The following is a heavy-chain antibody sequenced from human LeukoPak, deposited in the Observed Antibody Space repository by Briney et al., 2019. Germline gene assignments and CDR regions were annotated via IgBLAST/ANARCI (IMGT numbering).Heavy chain of an antibody. J-gene: IGHJ2*01. CDR2: INPKRGDI. CDR1: GYTFTDYF. CDR3: ARVWQGFFDL. Sequence: ASVKVSCKAPGYTFTDYFLHWVRQAPGQGLEWMGRINPKRGDINYAQKFQGWVSLTWNTSISTAYMDLSSLSSDDTAIYYCARVWQGFFDLWGRGTLVTVSS. V-gene: IGHV1-2*04. D-gene: IGHD3-16*01.